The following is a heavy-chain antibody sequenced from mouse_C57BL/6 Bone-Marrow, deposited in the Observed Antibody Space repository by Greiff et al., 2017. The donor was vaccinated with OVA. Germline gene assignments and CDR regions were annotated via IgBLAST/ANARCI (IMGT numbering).Heavy chain of an antibody. D-gene: IGHD1-1*01. V-gene: IGHV1-55*01. J-gene: IGHJ1*03. CDR3: ARANYGSSYWYFDV. CDR1: GYTFTSYW. CDR2: IYPGSGST. Sequence: VQLQQPGAELVKPGASVKMSCKASGYTFTSYWITWVKQRPGQGLEWIGDIYPGSGSTKYNEKFKSKATLTVDTSSSTAYMQLSSLTAESAAVYYCARANYGSSYWYFDVWGTGTTVTVSS.